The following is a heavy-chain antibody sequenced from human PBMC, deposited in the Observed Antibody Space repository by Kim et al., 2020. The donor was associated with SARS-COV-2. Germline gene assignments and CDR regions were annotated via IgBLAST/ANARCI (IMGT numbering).Heavy chain of an antibody. Sequence: YDPSLKSRVTISIDTSKNQFSLKLSSVTAADTAVYYCAGGSDTSGWFFDNWGQGSLVTVSS. D-gene: IGHD6-19*01. V-gene: IGHV4-59*09. CDR3: AGGSDTSGWFFDN. J-gene: IGHJ4*02.